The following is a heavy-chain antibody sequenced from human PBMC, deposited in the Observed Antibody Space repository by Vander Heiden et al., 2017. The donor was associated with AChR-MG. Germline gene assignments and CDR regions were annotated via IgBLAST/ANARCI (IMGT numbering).Heavy chain of an antibody. D-gene: IGHD1-1*01. Sequence: EVQLVQSGAEVKKPGESLKISCQGSGYSFPNHWIGGVRQMPGKGLEWMAIIYPRDYETRYNPSFEGQVTISVDKSISTAYLQWSGLEASDTGIYYCARQGGRNGAPYYYYLDVWGRGTTVIVSS. CDR2: IYPRDYET. V-gene: IGHV5-51*01. CDR3: ARQGGRNGAPYYYYLDV. J-gene: IGHJ6*03. CDR1: GYSFPNHW.